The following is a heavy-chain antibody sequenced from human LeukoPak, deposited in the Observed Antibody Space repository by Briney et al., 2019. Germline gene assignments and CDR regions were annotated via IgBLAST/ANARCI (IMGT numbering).Heavy chain of an antibody. D-gene: IGHD7-27*01. CDR3: GRFTRSGDSVY. V-gene: IGHV3-7*04. CDR1: GFTFSSYW. Sequence: PGGSLRLSCAASGFTFSSYWMSWVRQAPGKGLEWVANIKQDRSEKQYVDSVKGRFAISRDNAENSLYLQMNSLKAEDTAVYYCGRFTRSGDSVYWGQGTLVTVSS. J-gene: IGHJ4*02. CDR2: IKQDRSEK.